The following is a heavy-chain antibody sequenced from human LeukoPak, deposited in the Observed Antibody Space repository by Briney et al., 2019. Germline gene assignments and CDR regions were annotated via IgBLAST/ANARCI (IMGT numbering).Heavy chain of an antibody. J-gene: IGHJ6*02. D-gene: IGHD2-21*02. V-gene: IGHV3-7*01. CDR3: ARDWALGYCGSDCYPYYYYYGMDI. CDR1: GFTFSSYW. CDR2: IKQDGSEK. Sequence: PGGSLRLSCAASGFTFSSYWMSWVRQAPGKGLEWVANIKQDGSEKYYVDSVKGRFTISRDNAKNSLYLQMNSLRAEDTAVYYCARDWALGYCGSDCYPYYYYYGMDIWGQGTTVTVSS.